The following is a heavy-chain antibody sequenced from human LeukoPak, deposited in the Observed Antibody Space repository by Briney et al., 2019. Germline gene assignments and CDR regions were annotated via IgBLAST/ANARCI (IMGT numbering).Heavy chain of an antibody. CDR1: GGTFSSYA. V-gene: IGHV1-69*04. CDR2: IIPILGIA. Sequence: SVKVSCKASGGTFSSYAISWVRQAPGQGLEWMGRIIPILGIANYAQKFQGRVTITRDTSASTAYMELSSLRSEDTAVYYCARDGGRWLQFPFDYWGQGTLVTVSS. D-gene: IGHD5-24*01. CDR3: ARDGGRWLQFPFDY. J-gene: IGHJ4*02.